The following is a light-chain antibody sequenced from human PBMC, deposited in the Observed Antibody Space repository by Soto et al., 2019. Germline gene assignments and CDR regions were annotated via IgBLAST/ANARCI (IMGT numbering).Light chain of an antibody. J-gene: IGKJ4*01. CDR2: AAS. CDR3: QQYYSYPQLT. Sequence: AIRMTQSPSSFSASTGDRVTITCRASQGISSYLAWYRQKPGKAPKLLIYAASTLQSGVPSRFSGSGSGTDFTLTISCLQSEDFTTYYCQQYYSYPQLTFGGGTKVEIK. V-gene: IGKV1-8*01. CDR1: QGISSY.